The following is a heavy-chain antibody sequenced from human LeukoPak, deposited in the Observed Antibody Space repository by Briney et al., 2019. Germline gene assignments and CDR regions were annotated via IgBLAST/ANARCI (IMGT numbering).Heavy chain of an antibody. CDR3: ARGLGDANYDFWSGYLEDRSQPNAFDI. J-gene: IGHJ3*02. CDR2: INSDGSST. CDR1: GFTFSSYW. D-gene: IGHD3-3*01. Sequence: PGGSLRLSCAASGFTFSSYWMHWVGQAPGKGLVWVSRINSDGSSTRYADSVKGRFTISRDNVKKSLYLQMKSLRAEDTAVYYCARGLGDANYDFWSGYLEDRSQPNAFDIWGQGTMVTVSS. V-gene: IGHV3-74*01.